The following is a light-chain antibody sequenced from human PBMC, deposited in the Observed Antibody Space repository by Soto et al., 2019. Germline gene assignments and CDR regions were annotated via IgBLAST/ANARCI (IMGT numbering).Light chain of an antibody. Sequence: NFMLTQPHSVSGSPGKTVIISCTGTGGSIASNYVQWYQQRPGSAPTIVIFEDSERPSGVPDRFSGSIDSSSNSASLTISGLKTEDEADYYCQSYDSSTHVVFGGGTKLTVL. CDR3: QSYDSSTHVV. CDR1: GGSIASNY. J-gene: IGLJ2*01. V-gene: IGLV6-57*02. CDR2: EDS.